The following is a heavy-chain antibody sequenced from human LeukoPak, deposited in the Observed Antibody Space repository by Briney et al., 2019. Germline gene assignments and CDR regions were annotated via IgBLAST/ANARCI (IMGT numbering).Heavy chain of an antibody. Sequence: PGRSLRLSCAASGFTFSSYAMHWVRQAPGKGLEWVAVISYDGSNKYYADSVKGRFTISRDNSKNTLYLQMNSLRAEDTAVYFCARDLEYYYCFDYWGQGTLVTVSS. CDR2: ISYDGSNK. V-gene: IGHV3-30*04. J-gene: IGHJ4*02. D-gene: IGHD3-16*01. CDR1: GFTFSSYA. CDR3: ARDLEYYYCFDY.